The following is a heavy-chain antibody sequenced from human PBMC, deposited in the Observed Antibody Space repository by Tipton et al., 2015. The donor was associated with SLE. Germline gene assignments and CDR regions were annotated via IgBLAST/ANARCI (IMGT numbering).Heavy chain of an antibody. V-gene: IGHV3-30*02. D-gene: IGHD3-16*01. CDR3: AGGTGAYFDH. J-gene: IGHJ4*02. CDR2: IRADGSNK. CDR1: GFTYSGYA. Sequence: SLRLSCAASGFTYSGYAMHWVRQAPGKGLEWVAFIRADGSNKDYADSVKGRFTISRDNSKNTLYLQMNRPRVEDTAVYYCAGGTGAYFDHWGQGTLVTVSS.